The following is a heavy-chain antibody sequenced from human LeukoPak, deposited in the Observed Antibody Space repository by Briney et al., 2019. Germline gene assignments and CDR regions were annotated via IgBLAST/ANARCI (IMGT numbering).Heavy chain of an antibody. J-gene: IGHJ6*03. CDR2: VNANSGTT. CDR1: GYTFTSYE. CDR3: ARRAESPYYYYYYMDV. V-gene: IGHV1-8*01. Sequence: ASVKVSCKASGYTFTSYEIMWVRQATGQGLEWMGWVNANSGTTHYAQNFQGRVTMTRNTPTSTAYMELSRLRSEDTGVYYCARRAESPYYYYYYMDVWGKGTTVAVSS.